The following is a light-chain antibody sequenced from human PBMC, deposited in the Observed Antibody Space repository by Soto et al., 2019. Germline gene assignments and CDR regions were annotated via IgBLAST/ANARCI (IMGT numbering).Light chain of an antibody. V-gene: IGKV3-20*01. J-gene: IGKJ2*01. CDR2: GAS. CDR3: QQYGGSPLYT. Sequence: EIVLTQSPGTLSLSPGDRATLSCRASQSVSSGDLAWYQQKPGQAPRLLIYGASTGATGIPDRFSGSGSGTDFTLTISRLEPEDFAVYYCQQYGGSPLYTFGQGTKLENK. CDR1: QSVSSGD.